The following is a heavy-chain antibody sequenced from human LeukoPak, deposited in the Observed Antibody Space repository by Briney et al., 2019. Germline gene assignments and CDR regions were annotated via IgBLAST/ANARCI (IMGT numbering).Heavy chain of an antibody. CDR3: AKVGDGYIDY. CDR2: IYYSPST. V-gene: IGHV4-59*01. D-gene: IGHD5-24*01. Sequence: CILYIYYSPSTNYNPSLNRRVTISVDTSKNQFSLKLSSVTAADTAVYYCAKVGDGYIDYWGQGTLVTVSS. J-gene: IGHJ4*02.